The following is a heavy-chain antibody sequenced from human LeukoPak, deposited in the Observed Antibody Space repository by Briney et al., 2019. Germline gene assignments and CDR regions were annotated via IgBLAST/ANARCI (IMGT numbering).Heavy chain of an antibody. CDR3: ARDRYSNYGYDYYGMDV. CDR2: ISYDGSNK. Sequence: GRSLRLSCAASGFTFSSYAMHWVRQAPGKGLEWVAVISYDGSNKYYVDSVKGRFTISRDNSKNTLYLQMNSLRAEDTAVYYCARDRYSNYGYDYYGMDVWGQGTTVTVSS. CDR1: GFTFSSYA. V-gene: IGHV3-30-3*01. D-gene: IGHD4-11*01. J-gene: IGHJ6*02.